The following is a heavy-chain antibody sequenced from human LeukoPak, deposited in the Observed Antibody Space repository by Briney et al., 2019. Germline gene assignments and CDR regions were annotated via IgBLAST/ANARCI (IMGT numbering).Heavy chain of an antibody. CDR3: AKDPNGDYVGAFDT. Sequence: GGSLRLSCAASGFTITAYAMSWVRQSPGKGLEWVSGIGITSEYIHYGDSVKGRFTISRDNSKNTVYLEMSSPRAEDAAVYYCAKDPNGDYVGAFDTWGQGTMVTVSS. V-gene: IGHV3-23*01. CDR2: IGITSEYI. D-gene: IGHD4-17*01. J-gene: IGHJ3*02. CDR1: GFTITAYA.